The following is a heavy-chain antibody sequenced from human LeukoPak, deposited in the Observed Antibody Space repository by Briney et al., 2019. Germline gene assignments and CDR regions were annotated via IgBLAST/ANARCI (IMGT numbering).Heavy chain of an antibody. Sequence: GGSLRLSCAVSGFTFSSYAMSWVRQAPGKGLEWVSAISGSGGSTYYADSVKGRFTISRDNSKNTLYLQMNSLRAEDTAVYYCAKDRSSGWHFDYWGQGTLVTVSS. CDR1: GFTFSSYA. V-gene: IGHV3-23*01. J-gene: IGHJ4*02. D-gene: IGHD6-19*01. CDR2: ISGSGGST. CDR3: AKDRSSGWHFDY.